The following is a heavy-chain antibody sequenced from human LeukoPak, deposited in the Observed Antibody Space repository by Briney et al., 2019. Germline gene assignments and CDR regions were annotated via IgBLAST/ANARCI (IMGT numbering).Heavy chain of an antibody. Sequence: ASVKVSCKASGYTFTGCYMHWVRQAPGQGLEWMGWINPNSGGTNYAQKFQGRVTMTRDTSISTAYMELSRLRSDDTAVYYCARGSKVYYYDSSGYLSYWGQGTLVTVSS. CDR2: INPNSGGT. J-gene: IGHJ4*02. D-gene: IGHD3-22*01. CDR1: GYTFTGCY. V-gene: IGHV1-2*02. CDR3: ARGSKVYYYDSSGYLSY.